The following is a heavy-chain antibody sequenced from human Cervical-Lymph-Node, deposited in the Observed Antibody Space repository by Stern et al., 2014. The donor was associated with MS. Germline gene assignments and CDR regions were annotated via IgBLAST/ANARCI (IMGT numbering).Heavy chain of an antibody. D-gene: IGHD6-13*01. V-gene: IGHV2-5*02. J-gene: IGHJ4*02. CDR2: IYWDDDK. CDR3: AHKPGIAAPWDY. CDR1: GFSLSTSGVS. Sequence: QIPLKESGPTLVKPTQTLTLTCTFSGFSLSTSGVSVGWIRQPPGKALEWLALIYWDDDKRYSPSLRSRLTITKDTSKNQVVLTMTNMDSVDTDTYYCAHKPGIAAPWDYWGQGILVTVSS.